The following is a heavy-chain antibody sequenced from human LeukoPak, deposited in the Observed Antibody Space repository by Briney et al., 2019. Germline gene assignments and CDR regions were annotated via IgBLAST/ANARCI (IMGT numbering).Heavy chain of an antibody. V-gene: IGHV3-21*01. J-gene: IGHJ6*03. CDR3: ARASRPTSLYYYYYYMDV. Sequence: NPGGSLRLSCAASGFTVSSNYMSWVRQAPGKGLEWVSSISSSSSYIYYADSVKGRFTISRDNAKNSLYPQMNSLRAEDTAVYYCARASRPTSLYYYYYYMDVWGKGTTVTVSS. D-gene: IGHD2/OR15-2a*01. CDR2: ISSSSSYI. CDR1: GFTVSSNY.